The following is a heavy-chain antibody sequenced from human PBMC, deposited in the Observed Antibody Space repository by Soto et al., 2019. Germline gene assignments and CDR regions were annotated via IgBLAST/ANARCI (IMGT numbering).Heavy chain of an antibody. J-gene: IGHJ6*02. CDR2: IDSDGSST. CDR3: ARGRPYGMDV. CDR1: GFTFGSYW. Sequence: LRLSCAASGFTFGSYWMNWVRQAPGKGLVWVSRIDSDGSSTTYADSVKGRFTTSRDNAKNTLYLQMSSLRVEDTAVYYCARGRPYGMDVWGQGTTVTVSS. V-gene: IGHV3-74*01.